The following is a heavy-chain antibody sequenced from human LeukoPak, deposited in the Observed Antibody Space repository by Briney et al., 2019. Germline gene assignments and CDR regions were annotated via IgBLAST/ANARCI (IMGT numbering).Heavy chain of an antibody. CDR3: ARNENGGWGYFDY. D-gene: IGHD6-19*01. Sequence: GGSLRLSCAASRFTFNSYAMSWVRQAPGKGLEWVSVIGGSNGITFYVGSVKGRFTISRDNSKDTLYLQMNSLRAEDTAVYYCARNENGGWGYFDYWGQGTLVTVSS. V-gene: IGHV3-23*01. CDR1: RFTFNSYA. J-gene: IGHJ4*02. CDR2: IGGSNGIT.